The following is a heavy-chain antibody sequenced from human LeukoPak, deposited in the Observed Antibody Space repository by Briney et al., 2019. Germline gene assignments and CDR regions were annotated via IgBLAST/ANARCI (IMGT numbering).Heavy chain of an antibody. CDR3: ARDTVRNYDFWSGYLYYFDY. CDR1: GFTFSSYS. Sequence: GSLRLSCAASGFTFSSYSMNWVRQAPGKGLEWVSSISSSSSYIYYADSVKGRFTISRDNAKNSLYLQMNSLRAEDTAVYYCARDTVRNYDFWSGYLYYFDYWGQGTLVTVSS. V-gene: IGHV3-21*01. D-gene: IGHD3-3*01. CDR2: ISSSSSYI. J-gene: IGHJ4*02.